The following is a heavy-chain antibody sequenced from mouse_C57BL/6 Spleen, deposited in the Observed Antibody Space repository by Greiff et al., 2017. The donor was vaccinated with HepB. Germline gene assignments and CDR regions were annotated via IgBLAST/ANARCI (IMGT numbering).Heavy chain of an antibody. CDR2: IYPGDGDT. CDR3: AREAYYGSSYWYFDV. CDR1: GYAFSSSW. J-gene: IGHJ1*03. Sequence: QVQLQQSGPELVKPGASVKISCKASGYAFSSSWMNWVKQRPGKGLEWIGRIYPGDGDTNYNGKFKGKATLTADKSSSTAYMQLSSLTSEDSAVYFWAREAYYGSSYWYFDVWGTGTTVTVSS. D-gene: IGHD1-1*01. V-gene: IGHV1-82*01.